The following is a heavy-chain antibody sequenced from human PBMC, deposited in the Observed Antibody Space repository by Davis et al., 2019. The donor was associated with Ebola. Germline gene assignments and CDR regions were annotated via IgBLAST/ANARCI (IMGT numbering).Heavy chain of an antibody. Sequence: GESLKISCAASGFTFSSYWMSWVRQAPGKGLEWVANIKQDGSEKYYVDSVKGRFTISRDNAKNSLYLQMNSLRAEDTAVYYCAERNPSPPEDSSGYMGYWGQGTLVTVSS. J-gene: IGHJ4*02. CDR2: IKQDGSEK. CDR3: AERNPSPPEDSSGYMGY. D-gene: IGHD3-22*01. V-gene: IGHV3-7*03. CDR1: GFTFSSYW.